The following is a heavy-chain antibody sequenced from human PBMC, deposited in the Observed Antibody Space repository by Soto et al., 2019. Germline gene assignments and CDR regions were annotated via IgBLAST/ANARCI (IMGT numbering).Heavy chain of an antibody. Sequence: QVQLVESGGGVVQPGRSLRLSCAASGFTFSSYGMHWVRQAPGKGLEWVAVISYDGSNKYYADSVKGRFTISRDNSKNTLYLKMNSLRAEDTAVYYCAKDRELYYDSSGYYTSLDYWGQGTLVTVSS. V-gene: IGHV3-30*18. CDR2: ISYDGSNK. CDR1: GFTFSSYG. CDR3: AKDRELYYDSSGYYTSLDY. J-gene: IGHJ4*02. D-gene: IGHD3-22*01.